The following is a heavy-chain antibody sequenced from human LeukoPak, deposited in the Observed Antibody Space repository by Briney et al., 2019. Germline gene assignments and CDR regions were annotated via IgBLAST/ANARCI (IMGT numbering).Heavy chain of an antibody. CDR2: FDPEDGET. D-gene: IGHD3-10*01. CDR3: ARDRGGTYYYGSGSYYDKYNWFDP. CDR1: GYTLTELS. Sequence: GASVKVSCKVSGYTLTELSMHWVRQAPGKGLECMGGFDPEDGETIYAQKFQGRVTMTRDTSTSTVYMELSSLRSEDTAVYYCARDRGGTYYYGSGSYYDKYNWFDPWGQGTLVTVSS. J-gene: IGHJ5*02. V-gene: IGHV1-24*01.